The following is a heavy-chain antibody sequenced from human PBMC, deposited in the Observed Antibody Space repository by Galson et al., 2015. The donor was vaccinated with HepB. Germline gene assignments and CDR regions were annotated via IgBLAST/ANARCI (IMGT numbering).Heavy chain of an antibody. CDR3: AKGYGLFDS. Sequence: LSCAASGFAFDSHAMSWVRQAPGRGLEWISGITGKGDSTFYADSVKGRFTVSRDNSNNMLYLQMNSLRAEDAGLYFCAKGYGLFDSWGQGMLVTVSS. J-gene: IGHJ5*01. CDR2: ITGKGDST. V-gene: IGHV3-23*01. D-gene: IGHD3-16*01. CDR1: GFAFDSHA.